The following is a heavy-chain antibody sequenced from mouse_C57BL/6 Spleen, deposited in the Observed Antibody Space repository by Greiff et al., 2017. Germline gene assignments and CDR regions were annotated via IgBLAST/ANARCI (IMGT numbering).Heavy chain of an antibody. D-gene: IGHD2-3*01. Sequence: QVQLKQSGAELARPGASVKMSCKASGYTFTSYTMHWVKQRPGQGLEWIGYINPSSGYTKYNQKFKDKATLTADKSSSTAYMQLSSLTSEDSAVYYCAKGMIYDGYSWFAYWGQGTLVTVSA. CDR1: GYTFTSYT. CDR3: AKGMIYDGYSWFAY. CDR2: INPSSGYT. V-gene: IGHV1-4*01. J-gene: IGHJ3*01.